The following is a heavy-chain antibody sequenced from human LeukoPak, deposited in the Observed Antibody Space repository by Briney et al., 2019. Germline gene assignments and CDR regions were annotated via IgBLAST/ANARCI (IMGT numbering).Heavy chain of an antibody. Sequence: ASVKVSCKASGYTFTSYGTSWVRQAPGQGLEWVGWISAYNGNTNYAQKLEGRVTMTTDTSTSTAYMELRSLRSDDTAVYYCARDHIVVVTASDRFDYWGQGTLVTVSS. D-gene: IGHD2-21*02. CDR2: ISAYNGNT. CDR3: ARDHIVVVTASDRFDY. CDR1: GYTFTSYG. V-gene: IGHV1-18*01. J-gene: IGHJ4*02.